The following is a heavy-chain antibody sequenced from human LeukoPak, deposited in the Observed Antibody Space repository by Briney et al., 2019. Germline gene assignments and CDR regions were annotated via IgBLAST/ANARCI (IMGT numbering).Heavy chain of an antibody. J-gene: IGHJ4*02. D-gene: IGHD5-18*01. V-gene: IGHV3-48*01. CDR3: AKAPGGQLWLNGYFFN. CDR2: ISSGSTSI. CDR1: GFSFSRYG. Sequence: GGSLRLSCAASGFSFSRYGMNWVRQAPGKGLEWISYISSGSTSIYYAPSVKGRFTISRDNANSSMYLQLNNVRSDDTAIYYCAKAPGGQLWLNGYFFNWGQGTLVTVSS.